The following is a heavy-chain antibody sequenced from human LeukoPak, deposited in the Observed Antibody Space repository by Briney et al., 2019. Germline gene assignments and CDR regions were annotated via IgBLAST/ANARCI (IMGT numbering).Heavy chain of an antibody. CDR2: ISDIGAAT. D-gene: IGHD2-15*01. CDR3: AKRSCSSGSCNFDY. Sequence: EALKLSYGPAEYIVIRHAMSFDRHAPGNGLSCLSAISDIGAATNYADSVKGRLTISRDNSKNTLYLQMNSLRAEDTAVYYCAKRSCSSGSCNFDYWGQGTLVTVSS. J-gene: IGHJ4*02. CDR1: EYIVIRHA. V-gene: IGHV3-23*01.